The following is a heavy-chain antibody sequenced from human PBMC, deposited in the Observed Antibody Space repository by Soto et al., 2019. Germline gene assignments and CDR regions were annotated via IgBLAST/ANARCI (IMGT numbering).Heavy chain of an antibody. CDR3: ASSDDYSNNDWFDP. CDR2: ISYDGSNK. V-gene: IGHV3-30-3*01. J-gene: IGHJ5*02. CDR1: GFTFSSYA. D-gene: IGHD4-4*01. Sequence: GGSLRLSCAASGFTFSSYAIHWVRQAPGKGLEWVAVISYDGSNKYYADSVKGRFTISRDNSKNTLYLQMNSLRAEDTAVYYCASSDDYSNNDWFDPWGQGTLVTVSS.